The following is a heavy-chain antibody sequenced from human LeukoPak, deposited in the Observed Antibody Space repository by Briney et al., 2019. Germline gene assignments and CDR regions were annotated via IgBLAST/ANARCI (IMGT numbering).Heavy chain of an antibody. J-gene: IGHJ4*02. D-gene: IGHD3-22*01. Sequence: SETLFLTCTVSGGSISSYYWSWIRQPAGKGLEWIGRIYTSGSTNYNPSLKSRVTMSVDTSKNQFSLKLSSVTAADTAVYYCAREFLDYYDSSGYFRFDYWGQGTLVTVSS. V-gene: IGHV4-4*07. CDR3: AREFLDYYDSSGYFRFDY. CDR1: GGSISSYY. CDR2: IYTSGST.